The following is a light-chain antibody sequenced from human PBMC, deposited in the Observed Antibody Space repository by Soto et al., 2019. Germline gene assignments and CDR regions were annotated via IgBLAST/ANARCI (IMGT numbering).Light chain of an antibody. Sequence: QSVLTQPPSASGTPGQWVTISCSGSSSNIGSNTVNCYQQLPGTAPKLLIYSNNQRPSGVPDRFSGSKSGTSASLAISGLQYEDEADYYCAAWDDSLNGWVFGGRTKLTVL. CDR2: SNN. V-gene: IGLV1-44*01. CDR3: AAWDDSLNGWV. J-gene: IGLJ3*02. CDR1: SSNIGSNT.